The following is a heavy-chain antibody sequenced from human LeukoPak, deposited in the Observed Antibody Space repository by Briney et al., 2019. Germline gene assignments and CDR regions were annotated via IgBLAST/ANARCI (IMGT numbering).Heavy chain of an antibody. V-gene: IGHV1-18*01. J-gene: IGHJ4*02. CDR3: ARCTHYYYDSSGTLVD. D-gene: IGHD3-22*01. CDR1: GYTFTSYG. CDR2: ISAYNGNT. Sequence: ASVKVSCKASGYTFTSYGVSWVRQAPGQGLEWMGWISAYNGNTNYAQKFQGRVTITADKSTSTAYMELSSLRSEDTAVYYCARCTHYYYDSSGTLVDWGQGTLVTVSS.